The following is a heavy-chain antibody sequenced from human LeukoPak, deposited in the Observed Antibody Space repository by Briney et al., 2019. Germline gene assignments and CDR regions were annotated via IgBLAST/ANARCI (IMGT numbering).Heavy chain of an antibody. CDR3: ARDRGSGNNGDFQH. Sequence: ASVKVSCKASGYTFTGYYMHWVRQAPGQGLEWMGWINPNSGGTNYAQKFQGRVTMTRDMSTSTVYMELSSLRSEDTAVYYCARDRGSGNNGDFQHWGQGTLVTVSS. D-gene: IGHD2-15*01. V-gene: IGHV1-2*02. CDR2: INPNSGGT. CDR1: GYTFTGYY. J-gene: IGHJ1*01.